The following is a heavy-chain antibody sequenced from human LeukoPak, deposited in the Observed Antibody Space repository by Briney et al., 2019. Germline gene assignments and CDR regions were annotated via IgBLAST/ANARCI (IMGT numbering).Heavy chain of an antibody. CDR3: ARDNGIAARRHFDY. V-gene: IGHV1-69*01. CDR1: GGTFSSYA. Sequence: ASVKVSCKASGGTFSSYAISWVRQAPGQGLEWMGGIIPIFGTANYAQKFQGRVTITADESTSTAYMELSSLRSEDTAVYYCARDNGIAARRHFDYWGQGTLVTVSS. D-gene: IGHD6-6*01. J-gene: IGHJ4*02. CDR2: IIPIFGTA.